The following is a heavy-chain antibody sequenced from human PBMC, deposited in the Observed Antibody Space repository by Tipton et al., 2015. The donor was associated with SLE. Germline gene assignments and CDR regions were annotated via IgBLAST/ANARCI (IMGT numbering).Heavy chain of an antibody. D-gene: IGHD3-22*01. CDR1: GGSVRSGHNY. CDR2: INTSGSS. V-gene: IGHV4-61*09. J-gene: IGHJ3*02. Sequence: TLSLTCTVPGGSVRSGHNYWSWIRQPAGKGLEWIGHINTSGSSKYNPSLKSRVSISVDTSSNQFSLKLTAVPAADTAGYYCARDLLYYYDSSGYYHHDAFDIWGQGTMVTVSS. CDR3: ARDLLYYYDSSGYYHHDAFDI.